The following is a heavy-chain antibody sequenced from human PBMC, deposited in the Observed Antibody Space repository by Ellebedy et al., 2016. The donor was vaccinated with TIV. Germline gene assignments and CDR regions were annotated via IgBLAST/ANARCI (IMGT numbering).Heavy chain of an antibody. D-gene: IGHD3-16*01. CDR2: ISTTSSAI. CDR1: GFTFSTYS. V-gene: IGHV3-48*02. J-gene: IGHJ5*02. CDR3: ARDRGSWFDP. Sequence: PGGSLRLSCAASGFTFSTYSMNRVRQAPGKGLEWVSYISTTSSAIYYADSVKGRFTISRDNAKNSLYLQMNSLRDEDTAVYYCARDRGSWFDPWGQGTLVTVSS.